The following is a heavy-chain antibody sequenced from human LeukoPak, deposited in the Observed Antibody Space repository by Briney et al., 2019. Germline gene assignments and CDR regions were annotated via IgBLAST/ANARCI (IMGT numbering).Heavy chain of an antibody. CDR2: IYYSGST. V-gene: IGHV4-30-4*08. Sequence: SWVRQPPGKGLEWIGYIYYSGSTYYNPSLKSRVTISVDTSKNQFSLKLSSVTAADTAVYYCARDAWTMVRGAHGAFDIWGQGTMVTVSS. J-gene: IGHJ3*02. D-gene: IGHD3-10*01. CDR3: ARDAWTMVRGAHGAFDI.